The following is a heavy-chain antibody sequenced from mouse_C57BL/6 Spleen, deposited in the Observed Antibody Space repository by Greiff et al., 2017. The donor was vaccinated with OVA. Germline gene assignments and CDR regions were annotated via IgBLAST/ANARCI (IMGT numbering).Heavy chain of an antibody. D-gene: IGHD4-1*01. V-gene: IGHV1-81*01. J-gene: IGHJ2*01. CDR1: GYTFTSYG. CDR3: ARRGTGTDYFDY. Sequence: VKLQESGAELARPGASVKLSCKASGYTFTSYGISWVKQRTGQGLEWIGEIYPRSGNTYYNEKFKGKATLTADKSSSTAYMELRSLTSEDSAVYFCARRGTGTDYFDYWGQGTTLTVSS. CDR2: IYPRSGNT.